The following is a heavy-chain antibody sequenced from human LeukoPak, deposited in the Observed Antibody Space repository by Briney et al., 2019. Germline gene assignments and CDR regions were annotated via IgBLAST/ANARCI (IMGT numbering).Heavy chain of an antibody. V-gene: IGHV3-23*01. J-gene: IGHJ4*02. D-gene: IGHD1-14*01. CDR2: ISDGGGTT. Sequence: GGSLRLSCAASGFTFSSYAMSWVRQAPGKGLEWVSAISDGGGTTYYAASVQGRFTISRDYSKNTLFLQMNSLRADDTAVYYCAKVGTGDLFRALDYWGQGTLVTVSS. CDR3: AKVGTGDLFRALDY. CDR1: GFTFSSYA.